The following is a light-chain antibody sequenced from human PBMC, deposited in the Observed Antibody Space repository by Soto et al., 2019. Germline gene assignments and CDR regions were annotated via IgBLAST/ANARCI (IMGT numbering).Light chain of an antibody. CDR1: SSDVGAYNY. Sequence: QSALTQPASVSGSPGQSITISCTGTSSDVGAYNYVSWYRQDAGKAPNLMIYDVSNRPSGVSDRFSGSKSGNTASLTISGLQADDEADYYCCAYTTSSTVLFGGGTKLTVL. J-gene: IGLJ3*02. CDR3: CAYTTSSTVL. CDR2: DVS. V-gene: IGLV2-14*01.